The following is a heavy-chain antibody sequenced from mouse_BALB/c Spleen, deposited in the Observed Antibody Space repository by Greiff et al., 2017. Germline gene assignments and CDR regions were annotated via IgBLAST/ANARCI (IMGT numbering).Heavy chain of an antibody. CDR1: GFNIKDTY. Sequence: EVHLVESGAELVKPGASVKLSCTASGFNIKDTYMHWVKQRPEQGLEWIGRIDPANGNTKYDPKFQGKATITADTSSNTAYLQLSSLTSEDTAVYYCARDWFPYYFDYWGQGTTLTVSS. CDR2: IDPANGNT. J-gene: IGHJ2*01. D-gene: IGHD2-2*01. V-gene: IGHV14-3*02. CDR3: ARDWFPYYFDY.